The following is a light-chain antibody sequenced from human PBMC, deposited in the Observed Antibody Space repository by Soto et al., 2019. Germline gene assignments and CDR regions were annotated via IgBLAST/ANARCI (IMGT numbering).Light chain of an antibody. V-gene: IGKV4-1*01. J-gene: IGKJ4*01. CDR3: QQYYTTPLT. Sequence: DIVMTQSPDSLAVSLGERATINCRSSQSVLFSPNNKNYLAWYQQKPGQPPKLLIYWASTRESGVPDRFSGSGSGTDFSLTITSLQAEDVAVYYCQQYYTTPLTLGGGTKVDIK. CDR2: WAS. CDR1: QSVLFSPNNKNY.